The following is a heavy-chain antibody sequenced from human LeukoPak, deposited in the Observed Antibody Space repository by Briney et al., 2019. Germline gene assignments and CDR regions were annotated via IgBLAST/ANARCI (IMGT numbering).Heavy chain of an antibody. CDR3: AREGGSYFYFQH. Sequence: PSETLSLTCTVSGGSINTYYWSWIRQPPGKGLEWVSVIYSAGSTYYADSLKGRFTISRNNSKNTLYLQMNSLRAEDTAVYYCAREGGSYFYFQHWGQGTLVTVSS. CDR2: IYSAGST. J-gene: IGHJ1*01. D-gene: IGHD1-26*01. CDR1: GGSINTYY. V-gene: IGHV3-53*01.